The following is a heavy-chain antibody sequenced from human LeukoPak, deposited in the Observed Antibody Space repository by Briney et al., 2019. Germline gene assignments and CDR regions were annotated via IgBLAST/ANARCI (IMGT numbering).Heavy chain of an antibody. CDR1: GFTFSSYG. Sequence: GGSLRLSCAASGFTFSSYGKHWVRQAPGKGLEWVAFIRYDGSNKYYADSVKGRFTISRDNSKNTLYLQMNSLRAEDTAVYYCAKRGKLFGAFDIWGQGTMVTVSS. D-gene: IGHD3-16*01. J-gene: IGHJ3*02. CDR2: IRYDGSNK. V-gene: IGHV3-30*02. CDR3: AKRGKLFGAFDI.